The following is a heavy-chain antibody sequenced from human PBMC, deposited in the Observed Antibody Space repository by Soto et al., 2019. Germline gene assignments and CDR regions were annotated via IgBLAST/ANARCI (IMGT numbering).Heavy chain of an antibody. J-gene: IGHJ5*02. Sequence: PSETLSLTCTVSGGSISSSSYYWGWIRQPPGKGLEWIGSIYYSGSTYYNPSLKSRVTISVDTSKNQFSLKLSSVTAADTAVYYCARSKGGHIVVVTAIPVPNWFDPWGQGTLVTVSS. CDR1: GGSISSSSYY. V-gene: IGHV4-39*01. CDR2: IYYSGST. CDR3: ARSKGGHIVVVTAIPVPNWFDP. D-gene: IGHD2-21*02.